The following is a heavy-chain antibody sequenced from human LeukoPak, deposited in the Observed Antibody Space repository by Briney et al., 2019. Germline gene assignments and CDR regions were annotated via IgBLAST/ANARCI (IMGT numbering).Heavy chain of an antibody. CDR2: INPNSGGT. J-gene: IGHJ4*02. V-gene: IGHV1-2*02. CDR1: GYTFTGYY. CDR3: ARDHSPITMVRGVIIGYY. D-gene: IGHD3-10*01. Sequence: ASVKVSCKASGYTFTGYYMHWVRQAPGQGLEWMGWINPNSGGTNYAQQFQGRVTMTRDTSISTAYMELSRLRSDATAVYYCARDHSPITMVRGVIIGYYWGQGTLVTVSS.